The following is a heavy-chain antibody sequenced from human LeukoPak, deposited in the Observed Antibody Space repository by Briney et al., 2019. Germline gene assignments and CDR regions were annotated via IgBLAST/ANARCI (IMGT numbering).Heavy chain of an antibody. CDR3: ARGKLDYYDSSGSGFDY. V-gene: IGHV1-2*06. Sequence: ASVKVSCKAAGYTFTGYYMFWVRQAPGQGLEWMGRINPNSGGTNYAQKFQGRVTMTRDTSISTAYMELSRLRSDDTAVYYCARGKLDYYDSSGSGFDYWGQGTLVTVSS. J-gene: IGHJ4*02. CDR1: GYTFTGYY. CDR2: INPNSGGT. D-gene: IGHD3-22*01.